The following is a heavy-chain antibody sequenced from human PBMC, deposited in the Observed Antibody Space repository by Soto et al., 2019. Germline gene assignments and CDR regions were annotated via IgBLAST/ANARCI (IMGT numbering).Heavy chain of an antibody. CDR1: GYTFTSYG. D-gene: IGHD2-2*01. CDR2: ISAYNGNT. J-gene: IGHJ6*02. V-gene: IGHV1-18*01. CDR3: ARDRIVVVPPAYYYYGMDV. Sequence: QVQLVQSGAEVKKPGASVKVSCKASGYTFTSYGISWVRQAPGQGLEWMGWISAYNGNTNYAQKLQGRVTMTTDTSTSTAYMERRSLRSDDTAVYYCARDRIVVVPPAYYYYGMDVWGQGTTVTVSS.